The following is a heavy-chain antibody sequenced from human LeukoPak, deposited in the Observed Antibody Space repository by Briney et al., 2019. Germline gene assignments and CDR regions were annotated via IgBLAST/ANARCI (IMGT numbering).Heavy chain of an antibody. Sequence: GSLRLSCAASGFTFNDYEMTWVRQAPGKGLEWIGSIYHSGRTYYNPSLKSRVTISVDTSKNQFSLKLSSVTAADTAVYYCAREGDSSSVGWFDPWGQGTLVTVSS. V-gene: IGHV4-38-2*02. CDR1: GFTFNDYE. D-gene: IGHD6-13*01. CDR2: IYHSGRT. CDR3: AREGDSSSVGWFDP. J-gene: IGHJ5*02.